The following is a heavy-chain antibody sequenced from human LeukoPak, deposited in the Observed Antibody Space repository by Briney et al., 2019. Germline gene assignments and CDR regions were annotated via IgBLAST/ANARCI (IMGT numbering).Heavy chain of an antibody. J-gene: IGHJ5*02. Sequence: GASVKVSCKASGYTFTSYGISWVRQAPGQGLEWMGWISAYNGNTNYAQKLQGRGTMTTDTSTSTAYMELRSLRSDDTAVYYCARKTLCGGDCYWFDPWGQGTLVTVSS. CDR3: ARKTLCGGDCYWFDP. CDR2: ISAYNGNT. D-gene: IGHD2-21*02. V-gene: IGHV1-18*01. CDR1: GYTFTSYG.